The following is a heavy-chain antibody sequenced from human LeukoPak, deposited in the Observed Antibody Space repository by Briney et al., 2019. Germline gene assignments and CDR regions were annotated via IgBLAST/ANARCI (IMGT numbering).Heavy chain of an antibody. V-gene: IGHV3-30*18. D-gene: IGHD3-10*01. J-gene: IGHJ3*02. CDR1: GFTFSSYG. CDR2: ISYDGSNK. CDR3: AKVHRVAAGITMVRGIPRAFDI. Sequence: QPGGSLRLSCAASGFTFSSYGMHWVRQAPGKGLEWVAVISYDGSNKYYADSVKGRFTISRDNSKNTLYLQMNSLRAEDTAVYYCAKVHRVAAGITMVRGIPRAFDIWGQGTMVTVSS.